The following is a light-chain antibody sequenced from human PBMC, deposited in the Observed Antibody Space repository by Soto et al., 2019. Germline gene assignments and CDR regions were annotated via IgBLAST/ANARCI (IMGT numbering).Light chain of an antibody. Sequence: QSVLTQPASVSGSPGQSITISCTGTSSDIGGYDYVSWYQQRPGKAPKLMIYEVRYRPSGVSNRFSGSKSGNTASLTISGRQAEDEAVYYCCSYTRTSNHYFFGSGSEVTAL. CDR1: SSDIGGYDY. J-gene: IGLJ1*01. CDR3: CSYTRTSNHYF. V-gene: IGLV2-14*01. CDR2: EVR.